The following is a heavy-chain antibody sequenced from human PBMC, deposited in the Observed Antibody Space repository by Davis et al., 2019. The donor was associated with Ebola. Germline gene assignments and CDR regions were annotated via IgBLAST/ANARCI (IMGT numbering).Heavy chain of an antibody. CDR3: ARDLTVTTAAFDY. CDR1: GYTFTSYG. V-gene: IGHV1-18*01. D-gene: IGHD4-17*01. J-gene: IGHJ4*02. Sequence: AASVKVSCKASGYTFTSYGISWVRQAPGHGPEWMGWITGYIGNTNYAQKFQGRVTMTTDTSTSTAYMELRSLRSDDTAVYYCARDLTVTTAAFDYWGQGTLVTVSS. CDR2: ITGYIGNT.